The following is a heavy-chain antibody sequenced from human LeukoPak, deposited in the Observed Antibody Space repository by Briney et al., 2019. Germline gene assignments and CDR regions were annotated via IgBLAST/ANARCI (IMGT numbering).Heavy chain of an antibody. J-gene: IGHJ6*02. Sequence: GGSLRLSCAASGFIFYSHAMNWVRQAPGKGLEWLSYISSGGSSVNYADSVKGRFTVSRDNAKNSLYLQMSGLTVEDTAIYYCARELSASYSFYYYGMDVWGQGTTVTVSS. D-gene: IGHD1-26*01. CDR1: GFIFYSHA. CDR2: ISSGGSSV. V-gene: IGHV3-48*03. CDR3: ARELSASYSFYYYGMDV.